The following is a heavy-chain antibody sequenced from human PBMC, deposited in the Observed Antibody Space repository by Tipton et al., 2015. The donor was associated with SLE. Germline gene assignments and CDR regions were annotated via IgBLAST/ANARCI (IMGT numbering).Heavy chain of an antibody. J-gene: IGHJ4*02. CDR1: GFTFSSYS. V-gene: IGHV3-48*01. D-gene: IGHD1-26*01. CDR3: TTGFGGSYYFDY. Sequence: GSLRLSCAASGFTFSSYSMNWVRQAPGKGLEWVSYISSSSSTIYYADSVKGRFTISRDNAKNSLYLQMNSLKTEDTAVYYCTTGFGGSYYFDYWGQGTLVTVSS. CDR2: ISSSSSTI.